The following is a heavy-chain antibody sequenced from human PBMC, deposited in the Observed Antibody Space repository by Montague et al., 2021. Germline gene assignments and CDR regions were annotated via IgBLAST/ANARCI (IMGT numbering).Heavy chain of an antibody. Sequence: SLRLSCAASGFTFSDYYMSWIRQAPGKGLEWVSYINTRGSTINYADSVKGRFTISRDNAKNSLYLQTNSLRAEDTAVYYCARIRKGPDYWGQGTLVTVSS. CDR3: ARIRKGPDY. CDR2: INTRGSTI. J-gene: IGHJ4*02. D-gene: IGHD3-16*01. CDR1: GFTFSDYY. V-gene: IGHV3-11*01.